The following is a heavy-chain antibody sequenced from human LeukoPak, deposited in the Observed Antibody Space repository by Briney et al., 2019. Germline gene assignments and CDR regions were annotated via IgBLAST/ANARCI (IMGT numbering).Heavy chain of an antibody. V-gene: IGHV1-18*01. CDR1: GYAFTTYG. CDR3: ARAYTYGLGY. J-gene: IGHJ4*02. Sequence: ASVKVSCKASGYAFTTYGLSWVRQAPGQGLEWMGTINPSNSYTNYAQKFQGRVTMTRDTSTSTAYMELSSLRSEDTAVYYCARAYTYGLGYWGRGIPVTVSS. CDR2: INPSNSYT. D-gene: IGHD5-18*01.